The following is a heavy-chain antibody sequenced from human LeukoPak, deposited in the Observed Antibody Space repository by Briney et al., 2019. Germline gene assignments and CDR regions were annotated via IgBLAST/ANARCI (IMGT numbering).Heavy chain of an antibody. Sequence: ASETLSLTCAVYGGSFSGYYWSWIRQPPGKGLEWIGEINHSGSTNYNPSLKSRVTISIDTSKNQFSLKLSSVTAADTAVYYCARVSKNYSSTRTGGMDVWGQGTTVTVSS. J-gene: IGHJ6*02. CDR2: INHSGST. V-gene: IGHV4-34*01. CDR1: GGSFSGYY. CDR3: ARVSKNYSSTRTGGMDV. D-gene: IGHD6-13*01.